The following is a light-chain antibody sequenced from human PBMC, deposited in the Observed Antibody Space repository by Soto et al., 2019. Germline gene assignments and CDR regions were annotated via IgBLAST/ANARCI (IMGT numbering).Light chain of an antibody. Sequence: LVLTQSRGTVSLCPGVSPTLSCKARQSVSSSYLAGYQQKPGQAHRLGIYGAYSRATGIQDRFRGSGSGTDFALTIRGMEPKDFAVYYCQQNGSSPWTFGQGTKV. J-gene: IGKJ1*01. V-gene: IGKV3-20*01. CDR2: GAY. CDR3: QQNGSSPWT. CDR1: QSVSSSY.